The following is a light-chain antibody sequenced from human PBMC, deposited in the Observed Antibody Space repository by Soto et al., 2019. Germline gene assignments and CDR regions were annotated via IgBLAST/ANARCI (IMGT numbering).Light chain of an antibody. J-gene: IGKJ2*01. CDR3: QQYGNSPVT. CDR1: QSVTSSY. Sequence: EIVLTQSPGTLSLSPGERATLSCRASQSVTSSYLAWYQQKPGQAPRLLIYAASSRATGIPDRFSGSGSGTDFTLTISRLEPEDFAVYYCQQYGNSPVTFCQGTKLEIK. CDR2: AAS. V-gene: IGKV3-20*01.